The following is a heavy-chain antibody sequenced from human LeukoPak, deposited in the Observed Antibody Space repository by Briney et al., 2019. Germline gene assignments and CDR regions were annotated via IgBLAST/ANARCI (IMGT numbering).Heavy chain of an antibody. CDR2: IYPGDCDT. V-gene: IGHV5-51*02. CDR3: ARTSTVTTDFDY. D-gene: IGHD4-17*01. CDR1: GDSFTSYW. Sequence: ESLKISCKGSGDSFTSYWTGWVLQMPGKGVEWMVIIYPGDCDTRYRPSFQGQVTISADKSISTAYLQWSSLKASDTAMYYCARTSTVTTDFDYWGQGTLVTVSS. J-gene: IGHJ4*02.